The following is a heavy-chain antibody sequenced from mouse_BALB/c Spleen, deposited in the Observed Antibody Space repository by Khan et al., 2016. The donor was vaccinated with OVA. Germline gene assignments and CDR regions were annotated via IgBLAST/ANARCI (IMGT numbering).Heavy chain of an antibody. D-gene: IGHD1-1*01. CDR2: IWGDGST. CDR3: AKFTPDYYSMDY. CDR1: GFSLPSYG. J-gene: IGHJ4*01. Sequence: QVQLKESGPGLVAPSQSLSITCTVSGFSLPSYGVRWVHQPPGKGLEWLGVIWGDGSTNYHSTLISRLILSQDNSKSQVFLKLNSLQTDDTATYCCAKFTPDYYSMDYWGQGTSVTVSS. V-gene: IGHV2-3*01.